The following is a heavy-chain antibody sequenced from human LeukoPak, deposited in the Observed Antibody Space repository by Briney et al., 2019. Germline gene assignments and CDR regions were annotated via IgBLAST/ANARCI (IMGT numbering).Heavy chain of an antibody. CDR1: GFTFSDYY. CDR3: ARDVYMGIAVAVREYYWFDP. J-gene: IGHJ5*02. D-gene: IGHD6-19*01. CDR2: ISSSGSTI. V-gene: IGHV3-11*01. Sequence: PGGSLRLFCAASGFTFSDYYMSWIRQAPGKGLEWVSYISSSGSTIYYADSVKGRFTISRDNAKNSLYLQMNSLRAEDTAVYYCARDVYMGIAVAVREYYWFDPWGQGTLVTVSS.